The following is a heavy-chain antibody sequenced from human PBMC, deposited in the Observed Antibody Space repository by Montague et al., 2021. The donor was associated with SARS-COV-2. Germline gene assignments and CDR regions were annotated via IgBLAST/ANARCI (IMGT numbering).Heavy chain of an antibody. J-gene: IGHJ6*03. D-gene: IGHD2-2*02. CDR3: ARLGEGVVPAPILGIGPFYSYFYMDV. CDR1: GGSFSGYY. CDR2: INHSGSA. Sequence: SETLSLTCVVYGGSFSGYYWNWIRQPPGKGLEWIGEINHSGSANYNPSLKRRVTISVDTSKNQFSLKLNSVTAADTAVYYCARLGEGVVPAPILGIGPFYSYFYMDVWGKGATVTVSS. V-gene: IGHV4-34*01.